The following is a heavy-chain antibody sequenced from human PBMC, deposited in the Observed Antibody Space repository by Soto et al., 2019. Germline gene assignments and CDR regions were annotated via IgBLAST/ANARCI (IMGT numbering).Heavy chain of an antibody. CDR2: ISGSGGST. CDR3: AKDGKSQSRAITIFGVVPYCYYGMDV. V-gene: IGHV3-23*01. CDR1: GFTFSSYA. Sequence: EVQLLESGGGLVQPGGSLRLSCAASGFTFSSYAMSWVRQAPGKGLEWVSAISGSGGSTYYADSVKGRFTISRDNSKNTLYLQMNSLRAEDTAVYYCAKDGKSQSRAITIFGVVPYCYYGMDVWGQGTTVTVSS. D-gene: IGHD3-3*01. J-gene: IGHJ6*02.